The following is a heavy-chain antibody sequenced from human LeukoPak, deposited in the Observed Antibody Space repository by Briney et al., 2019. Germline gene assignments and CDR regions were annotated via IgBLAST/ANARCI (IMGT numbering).Heavy chain of an antibody. CDR1: GGSISSYY. CDR3: ARDVYKYDSSGSRAFDI. Sequence: SETLPLACTVSGGSISSYYWSWIRQPPGKGLEWIGYSYYSGSTNYNPSLKSRVTISVDTSKNQFSLKLSSVTAADTAVYYCARDVYKYDSSGSRAFDIWGQGTMVTVSS. V-gene: IGHV4-59*01. D-gene: IGHD3-22*01. CDR2: SYYSGST. J-gene: IGHJ3*02.